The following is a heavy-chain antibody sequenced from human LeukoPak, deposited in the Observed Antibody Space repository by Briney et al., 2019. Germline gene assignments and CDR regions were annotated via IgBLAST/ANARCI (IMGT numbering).Heavy chain of an antibody. Sequence: SETLSLTCTVSGGSVSSSSYYWSWIRQPPGKGLEWIGEINHSGSTNYNPSLKSRVTISVDTSKNQFSLKLSSVTAADTAVYYCAKTGIAAAGTWPNYYYYYYMDVWGKGTTVTISS. J-gene: IGHJ6*03. CDR3: AKTGIAAAGTWPNYYYYYYMDV. V-gene: IGHV4-39*07. CDR2: INHSGST. CDR1: GGSVSSSSYY. D-gene: IGHD6-13*01.